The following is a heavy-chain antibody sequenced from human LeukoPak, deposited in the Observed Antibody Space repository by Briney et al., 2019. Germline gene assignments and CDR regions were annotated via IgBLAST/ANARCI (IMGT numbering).Heavy chain of an antibody. CDR3: AKDHSYGMDV. CDR2: ISGSGGST. Sequence: GGSLRLSCAASGFTFSSYAMSWVRQAAGKGLEWVSHISGSGGSTYYADSVKGRFTISRDNSKNTLYLQMDSLRAEDTAVYHCAKDHSYGMDVWGQGTTVTVSS. CDR1: GFTFSSYA. J-gene: IGHJ6*02. V-gene: IGHV3-23*01.